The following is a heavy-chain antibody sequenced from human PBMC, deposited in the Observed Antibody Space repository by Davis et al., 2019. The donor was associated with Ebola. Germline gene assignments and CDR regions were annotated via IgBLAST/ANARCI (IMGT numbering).Heavy chain of an antibody. CDR1: GYSFSNFW. D-gene: IGHD3-10*01. CDR2: IYPGDSDT. Sequence: GESLKISCKGSGYSFSNFWIGWVRQMPGKGLEWMGIIYPGDSDTRYSPSFQGHVTISVDKSISTAYLQWSSLKASDTAMYYCARGYGSGSYYFYGMDVWGQGTTVTVSS. CDR3: ARGYGSGSYYFYGMDV. J-gene: IGHJ6*02. V-gene: IGHV5-51*01.